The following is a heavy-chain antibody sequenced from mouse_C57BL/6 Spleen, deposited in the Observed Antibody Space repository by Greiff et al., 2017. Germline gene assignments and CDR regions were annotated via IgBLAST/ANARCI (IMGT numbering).Heavy chain of an antibody. CDR1: GYTFTGYW. CDR3: ARRGTYYGSSYDAMDY. D-gene: IGHD1-1*01. CDR2: ILPGSGST. J-gene: IGHJ4*01. Sequence: QVQLQQSGAELMKPGASVKLSCKATGYTFTGYWIEWVKQRPGHGLEWIGEILPGSGSTNYNEKFKGKATFTADTSSNTAYMQLSSLTTEDSAIYYCARRGTYYGSSYDAMDYWGQGTSVTVSS. V-gene: IGHV1-9*01.